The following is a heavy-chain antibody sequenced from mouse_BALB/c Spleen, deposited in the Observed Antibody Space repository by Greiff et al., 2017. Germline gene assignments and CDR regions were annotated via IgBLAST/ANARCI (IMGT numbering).Heavy chain of an antibody. D-gene: IGHD2-10*02. J-gene: IGHJ3*01. CDR1: CYTFTSYT. CDR3: ARSSYGNCWFAY. V-gene: IGHV1-4*01. CDR2: INPSSGYT. Sequence: QVQLQQSGAELARPGASVKMSCKASCYTFTSYTMHWVKQRPGQGLEWIGYINPSSGYTNYNQKFKDKATLTADKSSSTAYMQLSSLTSEDSAVYYCARSSYGNCWFAYWGQGTLVTVSA.